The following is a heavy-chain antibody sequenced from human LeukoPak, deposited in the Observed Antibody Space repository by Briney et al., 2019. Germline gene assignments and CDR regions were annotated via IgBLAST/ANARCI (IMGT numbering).Heavy chain of an antibody. J-gene: IGHJ6*03. CDR1: GYTFTSYG. CDR3: ARDRMVKAYYYMDV. CDR2: ISAYNGNT. V-gene: IGHV1-18*01. Sequence: ASVKVSCKASGYTFTSYGISWVRQAPGQGLEWMGWISAYNGNTNYAQKLQGRVTMTTDTSTSTAYTELRSLRSDDTAVYYCARDRMVKAYYYMDVWGKGTTVTISS. D-gene: IGHD3-10*01.